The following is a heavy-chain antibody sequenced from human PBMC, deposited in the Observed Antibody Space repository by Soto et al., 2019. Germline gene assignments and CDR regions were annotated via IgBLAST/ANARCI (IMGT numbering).Heavy chain of an antibody. J-gene: IGHJ3*02. CDR2: IIPILGIA. V-gene: IGHV1-69*02. Sequence: QVQLVQSGAEVKKPGSSVKVSCKASGGTFSSYTISWVRQAPGQGLEWMGRIIPILGIANYAQKFQGRVTITADKSTSTAYMELRSLGSEDTAVYYCARFRPSSTTGTRNAFDIWGQGTMVTVSS. D-gene: IGHD1-1*01. CDR3: ARFRPSSTTGTRNAFDI. CDR1: GGTFSSYT.